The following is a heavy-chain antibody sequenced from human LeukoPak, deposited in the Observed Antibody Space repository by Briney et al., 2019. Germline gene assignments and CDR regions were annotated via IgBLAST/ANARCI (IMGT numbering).Heavy chain of an antibody. Sequence: PGGSLRLSCAASGFTFSSYWMHWVRQAPGKGLVWVSRINNDGSSTSYADSVKGRFTISRDNAKNTLYLQMNSLRAEDTAVYYCAREGRYCSSTSCFDYWGQGTLVTVSS. CDR2: INNDGSST. CDR3: AREGRYCSSTSCFDY. CDR1: GFTFSSYW. D-gene: IGHD2-2*01. J-gene: IGHJ4*02. V-gene: IGHV3-74*01.